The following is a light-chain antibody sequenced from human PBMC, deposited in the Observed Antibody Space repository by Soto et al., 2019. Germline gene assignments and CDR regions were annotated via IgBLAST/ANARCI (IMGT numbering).Light chain of an antibody. Sequence: QSALTQPASVSGSPGQSITISCTGTSSDVGGHNYVSWYQQLPGKAPKLMIYDVRYRPSGVSNRFSGSKSDNTASLTISGLQAEDEADYYCSSYTSSSTVIFGGGTKLTVL. CDR2: DVR. CDR3: SSYTSSSTVI. CDR1: SSDVGGHNY. V-gene: IGLV2-14*01. J-gene: IGLJ2*01.